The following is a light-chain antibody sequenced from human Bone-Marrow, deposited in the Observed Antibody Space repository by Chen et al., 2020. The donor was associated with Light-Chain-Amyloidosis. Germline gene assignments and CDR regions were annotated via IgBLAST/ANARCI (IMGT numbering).Light chain of an antibody. J-gene: IGKJ4*01. CDR2: GSS. Sequence: EIVLTQSPGTLSLSPGEGANLSCRASQTISSNYLTWYQQKFGQAPRLLIYGSSSRATGIPDRFTGGGAGTDFTLTIKRLEPEGFGRYYCQKYGTTPLTFGGRNKVEIK. V-gene: IGKV3-20*01. CDR1: QTISSNY. CDR3: QKYGTTPLT.